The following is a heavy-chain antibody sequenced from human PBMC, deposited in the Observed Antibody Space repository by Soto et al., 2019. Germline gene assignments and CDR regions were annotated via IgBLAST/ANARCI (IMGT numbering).Heavy chain of an antibody. Sequence: QVQLVQSGAEVKKPGASVKVSCKASGYTFTSYYMHWVRQAPGQGLEWMGIINPSGGSTSYAQKFQGRVTMTRDTSTSTVYMELSSLRSEDTAVYYCSRSSSDYHYGMDVWGQGTTVTVSS. CDR1: GYTFTSYY. J-gene: IGHJ6*02. CDR3: SRSSSDYHYGMDV. V-gene: IGHV1-46*01. D-gene: IGHD6-6*01. CDR2: INPSGGST.